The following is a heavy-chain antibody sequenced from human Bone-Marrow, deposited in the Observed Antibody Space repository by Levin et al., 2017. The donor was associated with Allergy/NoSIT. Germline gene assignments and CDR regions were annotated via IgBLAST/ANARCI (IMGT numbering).Heavy chain of an antibody. J-gene: IGHJ3*02. D-gene: IGHD1-14*01. CDR1: GFSFDDYA. Sequence: PGGSLRLSCRATGFSFDDYAMHWVRQPPGKGLEWVSLISWDGSKRHYVDSVKGRLTISRENSKNSLYLQMNSLRSEDSALYFCARGTPGTDSLDIWGQGTRVTVS. CDR3: ARGTPGTDSLDI. V-gene: IGHV3-43*01. CDR2: ISWDGSKR.